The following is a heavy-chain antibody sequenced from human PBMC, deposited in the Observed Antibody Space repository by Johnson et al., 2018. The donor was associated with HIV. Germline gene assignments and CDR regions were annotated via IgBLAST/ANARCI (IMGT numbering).Heavy chain of an antibody. CDR2: ISSSGSTI. V-gene: IGHV3-11*04. J-gene: IGHJ3*02. CDR3: ARDHIRGYDSPNDAFDI. D-gene: IGHD3-22*01. CDR1: GFTFSDYY. Sequence: QVQLVESGGGLVKPGGSLRLSCAASGFTFSDYYMSWIRQAPGKGLEWVSYISSSGSTIYYADSVKGRFTIPRDNAKNSLYLQMNSLRAEDTAVYYCARDHIRGYDSPNDAFDIWGQGTMVTVSS.